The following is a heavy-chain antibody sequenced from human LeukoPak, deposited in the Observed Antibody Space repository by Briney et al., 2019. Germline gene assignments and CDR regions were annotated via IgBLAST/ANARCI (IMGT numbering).Heavy chain of an antibody. J-gene: IGHJ3*02. CDR2: ISAYNGNT. D-gene: IGHD3-22*01. V-gene: IGHV1-18*01. Sequence: ASVKVSCKASGYTFTSYGISWVRQAPGQGLGWMGWISAYNGNTNYAQKFQDRVTITADETASTAYMELSSLRSEDTAVYFCAREPPDYDNTNSYSDAFDIWGQGTMVTVSS. CDR3: AREPPDYDNTNSYSDAFDI. CDR1: GYTFTSYG.